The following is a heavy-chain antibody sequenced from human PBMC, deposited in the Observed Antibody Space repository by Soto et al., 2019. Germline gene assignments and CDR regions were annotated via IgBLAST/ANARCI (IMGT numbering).Heavy chain of an antibody. CDR1: GGSISSYY. CDR2: IYYSGST. V-gene: IGHV4-59*01. Sequence: SETLSLTCTVSGGSISSYYWSWIRQPPGKGLEWIGYIYYSGSTNYNPSLKSRVTISVDTSKNQFSLKLSSVTAADTAVYYCARSGDYYYYYMDVWAREPWSPSP. CDR3: ARSGDYYYYYMDV. D-gene: IGHD3-10*01. J-gene: IGHJ6*03.